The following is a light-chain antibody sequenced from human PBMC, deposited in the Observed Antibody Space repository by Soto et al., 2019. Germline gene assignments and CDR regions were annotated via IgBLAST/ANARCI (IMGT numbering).Light chain of an antibody. Sequence: QSVLTQSPSASASLGASVRLTCTLDSGHSSYAIAWHQHQPGKGPRYLMTFNTDGSHSKGDGIPDRFSGSSSGSERYLTISSLQSEDEADYYCQTWGTRTYVVFGGGTQLTVL. J-gene: IGLJ2*01. CDR3: QTWGTRTYVV. CDR2: FNTDGSH. V-gene: IGLV4-69*01. CDR1: SGHSSYA.